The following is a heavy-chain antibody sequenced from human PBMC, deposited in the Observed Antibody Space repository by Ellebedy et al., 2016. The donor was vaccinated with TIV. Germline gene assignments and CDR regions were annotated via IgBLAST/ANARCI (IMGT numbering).Heavy chain of an antibody. CDR2: IRSTGDST. CDR1: GFTFSAHS. CDR3: AKVAVATIRHGMDV. Sequence: GESLKISCAASGFTFSAHSMNSLRQAPGKGLEWVPGIRSTGDSTWYADSVKGRFTISRDNAKSTLYLQMNNLRAEDTAVYYCAKVAVATIRHGMDVWGQGTTVTVSS. D-gene: IGHD5-12*01. J-gene: IGHJ6*02. V-gene: IGHV3-23*01.